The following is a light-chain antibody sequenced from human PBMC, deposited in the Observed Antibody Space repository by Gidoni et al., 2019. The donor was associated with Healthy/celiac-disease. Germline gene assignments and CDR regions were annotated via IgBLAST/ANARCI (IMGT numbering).Light chain of an antibody. CDR1: QSVLYSSNNKNY. Sequence: DIVMTQSPDSLAVPLGERATINCKSSQSVLYSSNNKNYLAWYQQKPGQPPKLLIYWASTRESGVPDRFSGSGYGTDFTLTISSLQAEDVAVYYCQQYYSTPFTFGPGTKVDIK. J-gene: IGKJ3*01. CDR3: QQYYSTPFT. V-gene: IGKV4-1*01. CDR2: WAS.